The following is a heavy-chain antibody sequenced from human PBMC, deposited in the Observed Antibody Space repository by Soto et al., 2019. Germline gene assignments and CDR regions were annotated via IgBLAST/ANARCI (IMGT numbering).Heavy chain of an antibody. Sequence: GGSLRLSCAASGFTFSSYGMHWVRQAPGKGLEWVAVISYDGSNKYYADSVKGRFTISRDNSKNTLYLQMNSLRAEDTAVYYCARDYTDRDLVSYYYYYGMDVWGQGTTVTVS. CDR3: ARDYTDRDLVSYYYYYGMDV. CDR1: GFTFSSYG. D-gene: IGHD6-6*01. J-gene: IGHJ6*02. V-gene: IGHV3-30*03. CDR2: ISYDGSNK.